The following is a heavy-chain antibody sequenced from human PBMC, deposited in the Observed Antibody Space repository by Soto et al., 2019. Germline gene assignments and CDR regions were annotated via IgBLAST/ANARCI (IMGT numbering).Heavy chain of an antibody. CDR1: GGTFSSYA. CDR2: IIPIFGTA. CDR3: AREGIAAAGSHWFDP. V-gene: IGHV1-69*13. J-gene: IGHJ5*02. Sequence: SVKVSCKASGGTFSSYAINWVRQAPGQGLEWMGGIIPIFGTANYAQRFQGRVTITADESTSTAYMELSSLRSEDTAVYYCAREGIAAAGSHWFDPWGHGTLVTVSS. D-gene: IGHD6-13*01.